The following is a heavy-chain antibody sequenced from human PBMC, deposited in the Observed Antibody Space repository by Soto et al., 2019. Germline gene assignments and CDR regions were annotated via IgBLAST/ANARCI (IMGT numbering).Heavy chain of an antibody. J-gene: IGHJ4*02. CDR3: ARQIYDSDTGPNFQYYFDS. CDR2: IDPSDSQT. D-gene: IGHD3-22*01. V-gene: IGHV5-10-1*01. CDR1: GYSFACYW. Sequence: PGEALKISCNGSGYSFACYWITWGRQKPGKGLEWMGRIDPSDSQTYYSPSFRGHVTISVTKSITTVFLQWSSLRASDTAMYYCARQIYDSDTGPNFQYYFDSWGQGTPVTVSS.